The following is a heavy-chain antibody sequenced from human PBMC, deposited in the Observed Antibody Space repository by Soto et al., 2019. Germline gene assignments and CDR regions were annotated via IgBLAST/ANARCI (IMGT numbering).Heavy chain of an antibody. Sequence: QVQLVESGGGVVQPGRSLRLSCAASGFTFSSYAMHWVRQAPGKGLEWVAVISYDGSNKYYADSVKGRFTISRDNSKNTLYVQMHSLRAEDTAVYYCAREGGYYYDSSGHYYFDYWGQGTLVTVSS. J-gene: IGHJ4*02. CDR1: GFTFSSYA. V-gene: IGHV3-30-3*01. CDR2: ISYDGSNK. CDR3: AREGGYYYDSSGHYYFDY. D-gene: IGHD3-22*01.